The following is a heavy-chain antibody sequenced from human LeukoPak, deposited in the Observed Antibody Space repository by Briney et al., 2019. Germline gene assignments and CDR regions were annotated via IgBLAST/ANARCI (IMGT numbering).Heavy chain of an antibody. CDR2: ISYDGSNK. J-gene: IGHJ4*02. V-gene: IGHV3-30*03. Sequence: PGGSLRLSCAASGFTFSSYGMHWVRQAPGKGLEWVAVISYDGSNKYYADSVKGRFTISRDNSKNTLYLQMNSLRAEDTAVYYCARDSHSSGWYVDYWGQRTLVTVSS. D-gene: IGHD6-19*01. CDR1: GFTFSSYG. CDR3: ARDSHSSGWYVDY.